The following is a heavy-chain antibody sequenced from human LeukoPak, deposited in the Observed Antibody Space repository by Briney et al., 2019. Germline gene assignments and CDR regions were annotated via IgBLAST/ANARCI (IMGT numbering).Heavy chain of an antibody. V-gene: IGHV3-48*01. CDR2: ISSSSSTI. D-gene: IGHD2-15*01. CDR3: ARDEVGYSSGGSCYSDV. CDR1: GFTFSSYS. Sequence: PGGSLRLSCAASGFTFSSYSMNWVRQAPGKGLEWVSYISSSSSTIYYADSVKGRFTISRDNAKNSLYLQMNSLRAEDTAVYYCARDEVGYSSGGSCYSDVWGKGTTVTVSS. J-gene: IGHJ6*04.